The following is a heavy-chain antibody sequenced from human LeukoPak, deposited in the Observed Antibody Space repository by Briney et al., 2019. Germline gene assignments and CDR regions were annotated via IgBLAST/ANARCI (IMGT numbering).Heavy chain of an antibody. CDR1: GFTFSNYA. V-gene: IGHV3-23*01. Sequence: GGSLRLSCVASGFTFSNYAMSWVRQAPGKGLELVSGIYGSDDKTVYGDAVKGGFTISRDNSKNTLYLQMNSLRADDTAVYYCAKTQGYYDAWGQGALVTVSS. CDR3: AKTQGYYDA. D-gene: IGHD2-15*01. J-gene: IGHJ5*02. CDR2: IYGSDDKT.